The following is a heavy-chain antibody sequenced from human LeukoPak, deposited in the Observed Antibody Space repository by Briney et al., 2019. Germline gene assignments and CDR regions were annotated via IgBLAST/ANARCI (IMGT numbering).Heavy chain of an antibody. CDR2: ISGTTGYT. J-gene: IGHJ4*02. V-gene: IGHV3-11*05. Sequence: GGSLRLSCAASGFFFSDYYMSWIRQAPGKGLEWVSHISGTTGYTKYANSVKGRFTISRDNAKNSLYLQMNSLRVDDTAVYYCARDTRSYDHSGYYYFDYWGLGTLVSVSS. D-gene: IGHD3-22*01. CDR1: GFFFSDYY. CDR3: ARDTRSYDHSGYYYFDY.